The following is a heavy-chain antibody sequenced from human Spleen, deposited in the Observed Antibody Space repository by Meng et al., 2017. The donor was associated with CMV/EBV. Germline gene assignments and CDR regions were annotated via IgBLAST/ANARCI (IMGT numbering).Heavy chain of an antibody. CDR1: GYTFIGYD. CDR3: AKSLYTNYYSPYYGLDV. D-gene: IGHD3-22*01. CDR2: INPKSGGT. V-gene: IGHV1-2*02. J-gene: IGHJ6*02. Sequence: ASVKVSCKASGYTFIGYDLHWVRQAPGQGLEWMGWINPKSGGTNYAQRFQGRVTMTRDTSINTVYMELRRLRSDDTAVYFCAKSLYTNYYSPYYGLDVWGQGTTVTVSS.